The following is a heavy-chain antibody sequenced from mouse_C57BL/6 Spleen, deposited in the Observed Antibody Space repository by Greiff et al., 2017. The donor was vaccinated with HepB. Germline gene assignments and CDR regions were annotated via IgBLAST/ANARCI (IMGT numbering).Heavy chain of an antibody. Sequence: EVQLQESGTVLARPGASVKMSCKTSGYTFTSYWMHWVKQRPGQGLEWIGASYPGNSDTSYNQKFKGKAKLTAVTSASTAYMELSSLTNEDSAVYYCMAKITTVVATDAMDYWGQGTSVTVSS. CDR3: MAKITTVVATDAMDY. J-gene: IGHJ4*01. D-gene: IGHD1-1*01. V-gene: IGHV1-5*01. CDR1: GYTFTSYW. CDR2: SYPGNSDT.